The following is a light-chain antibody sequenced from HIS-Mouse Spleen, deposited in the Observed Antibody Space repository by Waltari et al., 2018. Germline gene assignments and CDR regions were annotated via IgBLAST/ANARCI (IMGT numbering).Light chain of an antibody. V-gene: IGLV1-47*01. CDR2: RNN. CDR1: ISNIGSNY. J-gene: IGLJ3*02. CDR3: AAWDDSLSGPV. Sequence: QSVLTQPPSASGTPGQRVTIACSGSISNIGSNYVYWYQQLPGTAPKLLILRNNQRPSGVPDRFSGSKSGTSASLAISGLRSEDEADYYCAAWDDSLSGPVFGGGTKLTVL.